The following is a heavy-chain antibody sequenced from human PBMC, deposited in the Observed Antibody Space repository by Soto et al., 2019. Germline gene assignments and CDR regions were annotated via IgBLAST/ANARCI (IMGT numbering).Heavy chain of an antibody. CDR1: GFTFSSYA. Sequence: LSCAASGFTFSSYAMSWVRQAPGKGLEWVSAISGSGGSTYYADSVMGRFTISRDNSKNALYLQMNSLRAEDTAVYYCAKDLSPVRFLEWLPFYYYYGMDVWGQGTTVTVS. J-gene: IGHJ6*02. D-gene: IGHD3-3*01. CDR3: AKDLSPVRFLEWLPFYYYYGMDV. V-gene: IGHV3-23*01. CDR2: ISGSGGST.